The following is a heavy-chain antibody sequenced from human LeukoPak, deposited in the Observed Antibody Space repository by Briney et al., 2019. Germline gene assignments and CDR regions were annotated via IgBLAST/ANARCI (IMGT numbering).Heavy chain of an antibody. CDR3: AREGVVPAAYYYGMDV. J-gene: IGHJ6*02. CDR2: ISSSGSTI. CDR1: GFTFSDYY. D-gene: IGHD2-2*01. Sequence: GGSLRLSCAASGFTFSDYYMSWIRQAPGKGLEWVSYISSSGSTIYYADSVKGRFTISRDNAKNSLYLQMNSLRAEDTAVYYCAREGVVPAAYYYGMDVWGQGTTVTVSS. V-gene: IGHV3-11*01.